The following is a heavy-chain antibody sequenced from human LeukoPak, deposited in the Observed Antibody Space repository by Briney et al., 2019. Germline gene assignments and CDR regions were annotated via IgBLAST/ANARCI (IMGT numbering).Heavy chain of an antibody. CDR1: GGSISSGGYY. D-gene: IGHD2-2*01. CDR2: IYHSGST. Sequence: SETLSLTCTVSGGSISSGGYYWSWIRQPPGKGLEWIGYIYHSGSTYYNPSLKSRVTISVDRSKNQFSLKLSSVTAADTAVYYCARAPSSSTSRWFDYWGQETLVTVSS. V-gene: IGHV4-30-2*01. J-gene: IGHJ4*02. CDR3: ARAPSSSTSRWFDY.